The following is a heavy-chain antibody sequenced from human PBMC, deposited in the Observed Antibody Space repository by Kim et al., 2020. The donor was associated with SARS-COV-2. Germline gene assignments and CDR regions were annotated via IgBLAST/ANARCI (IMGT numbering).Heavy chain of an antibody. CDR3: ALSAGPEYYFDY. V-gene: IGHV5-51*01. J-gene: IGHJ4*02. Sequence: GESLKISCKGSAYRLTTYWIAWVRHMPGKGLEWLGIIYPGDSDTRYSPSFQGQVTISADKSSNTAYLQWRSLKASDTAIYYCALSAGPEYYFDYWGQGTLATASP. CDR1: AYRLTTYW. D-gene: IGHD3-16*02. CDR2: IYPGDSDT.